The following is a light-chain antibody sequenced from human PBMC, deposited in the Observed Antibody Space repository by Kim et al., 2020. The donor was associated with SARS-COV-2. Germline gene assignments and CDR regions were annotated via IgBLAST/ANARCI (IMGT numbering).Light chain of an antibody. V-gene: IGLV1-44*01. Sequence: GQRVTISCSGGNSNIGANTVNWYQQFPGTAPKLRIYANDRRPSGVPDRFSVSQSGTSASLAISGLQSEDEADYYCATWDDSLNAWVFGGGTKLTVL. CDR1: NSNIGANT. J-gene: IGLJ3*02. CDR2: AND. CDR3: ATWDDSLNAWV.